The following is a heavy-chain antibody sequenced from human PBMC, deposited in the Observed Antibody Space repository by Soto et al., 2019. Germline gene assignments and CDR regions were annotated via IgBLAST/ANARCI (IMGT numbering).Heavy chain of an antibody. CDR2: IIPILGTP. D-gene: IGHD3-22*01. Sequence: SVKVSCKASGGSFSSYAFTWVRQAPGQGLEWMGTIIPILGTPNYAQKFQGRLTITADESTSTAYMELSSLTSEDTAVYYCARDGGRYYDSSGSLDYWGQGTLVTVSS. V-gene: IGHV1-69*11. J-gene: IGHJ4*02. CDR3: ARDGGRYYDSSGSLDY. CDR1: GGSFSSYA.